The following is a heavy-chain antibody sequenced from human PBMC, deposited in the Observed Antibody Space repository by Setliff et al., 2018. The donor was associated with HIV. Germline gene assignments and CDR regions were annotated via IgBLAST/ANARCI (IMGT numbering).Heavy chain of an antibody. J-gene: IGHJ3*02. Sequence: PGGSLRLSCAASGFTFRSYWMSWVRQAPGKGLEWVANINQDGSEKYYVDSVKGRFTISRDNAKNSLYLQMNSLRAEDTAVYYCAKDDVPRDFDIWGQGTMVTVSS. CDR2: INQDGSEK. CDR3: AKDDVPRDFDI. CDR1: GFTFRSYW. V-gene: IGHV3-7*03.